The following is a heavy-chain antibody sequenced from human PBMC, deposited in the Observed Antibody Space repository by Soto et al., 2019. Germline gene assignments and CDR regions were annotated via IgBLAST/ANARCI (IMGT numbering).Heavy chain of an antibody. Sequence: GVAVKVSCKASGYTFTGYYMHWVRHAPGQGLEWMGWINPNSGGTNYAQKFQGWVTMTRDTSISTAYMELSRLRSDDTAVYYCARFSGDVVIEYAMDVWAQGTTVSVSS. D-gene: IGHD3-22*01. CDR2: INPNSGGT. CDR1: GYTFTGYY. V-gene: IGHV1-2*04. J-gene: IGHJ6*02. CDR3: ARFSGDVVIEYAMDV.